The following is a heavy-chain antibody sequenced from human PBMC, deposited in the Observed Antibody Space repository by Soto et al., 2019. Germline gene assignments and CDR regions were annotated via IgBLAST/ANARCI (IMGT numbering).Heavy chain of an antibody. CDR2: IFHTGST. CDR3: ARHSSSSFYYYALDV. V-gene: IGHV4-39*01. J-gene: IGHJ6*02. D-gene: IGHD6-6*01. CDR1: GGSISTNNFY. Sequence: PSETLSLTCTVSGGSISTNNFYWAWLRQTPGKGLEWIGRIFHTGSTSYYNPSLKSRVTISVDTSKNQFSLKLSSVTAADTAVYYCARHSSSSFYYYALDVWGLGTTVT.